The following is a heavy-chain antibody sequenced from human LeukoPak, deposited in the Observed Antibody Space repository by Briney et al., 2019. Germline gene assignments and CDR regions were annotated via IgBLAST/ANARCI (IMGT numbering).Heavy chain of an antibody. CDR1: GFTFSSYS. J-gene: IGHJ6*02. CDR3: ARVGIVVVPAAISFDYYYGMDV. Sequence: GSLLLSCAASGFTFSSYSMNWVRPAPGKGLEWVSSISSSSSYIYYADSVKGRFTISRDNAKNSLYLQMNSLRAEDTAVYYCARVGIVVVPAAISFDYYYGMDVWGQGTTVTVSS. D-gene: IGHD2-2*01. V-gene: IGHV3-21*01. CDR2: ISSSSSYI.